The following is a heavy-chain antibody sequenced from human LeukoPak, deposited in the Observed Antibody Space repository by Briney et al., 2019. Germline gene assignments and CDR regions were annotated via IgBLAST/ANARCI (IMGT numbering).Heavy chain of an antibody. V-gene: IGHV3-53*01. Sequence: GGSLRLSCAASGFTFSSYSMNWVRQAPGKGLEWVSVIYSGGSTYYADSVKGRFTISRDNSKNTLYLQMNSLRAEDTAVYYCARDRGVRVAFDIWGQGTMVTVSS. J-gene: IGHJ3*02. CDR3: ARDRGVRVAFDI. D-gene: IGHD3-16*01. CDR2: IYSGGST. CDR1: GFTFSSYS.